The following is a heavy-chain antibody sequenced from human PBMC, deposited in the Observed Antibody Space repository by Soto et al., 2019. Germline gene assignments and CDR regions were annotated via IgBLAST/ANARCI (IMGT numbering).Heavy chain of an antibody. D-gene: IGHD2-2*01. CDR2: INTDGSVA. Sequence: EVQLVESGGGLVQPGESLRLSCAASGLTFRSYWMHWVRKAPGKGLVWVSRINTDGSVAMYVDSVKGRFTISRDNAKNTMYLHVNSLRAEYTAVYYGVRDMQVCRLDSWGQGTLVTVSS. V-gene: IGHV3-74*03. CDR3: VRDMQVCRLDS. CDR1: GLTFRSYW. J-gene: IGHJ4*02.